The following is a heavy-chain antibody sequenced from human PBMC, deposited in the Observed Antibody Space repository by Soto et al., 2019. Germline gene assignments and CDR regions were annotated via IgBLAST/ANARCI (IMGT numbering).Heavy chain of an antibody. CDR3: SRDGDFYGLDV. CDR2: IRGSTYGGTT. D-gene: IGHD3-3*01. CDR1: GFTSDDYDYA. J-gene: IGHJ6*02. V-gene: IGHV3-49*04. Sequence: GGSLRLSCTFSGFTSDDYDYALTWVRQAPGKGLQWLGLIRGSTYGGTTEYAASVKGRFTISRDDSKGITYLQMNSLKTEDTAVYYCSRDGDFYGLDVWGQGTTVTVS.